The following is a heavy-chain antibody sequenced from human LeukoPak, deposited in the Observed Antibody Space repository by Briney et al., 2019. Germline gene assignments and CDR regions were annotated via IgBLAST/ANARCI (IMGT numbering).Heavy chain of an antibody. V-gene: IGHV4-59*01. J-gene: IGHJ4*02. CDR2: IYYSGST. D-gene: IGHD2-21*02. Sequence: PSETLSLTCTISGGSISPYYWSWIRQPPGKGLEWIGYIYYSGSTNYNPSLKSRVNISLDTSKNQFSLKLSSVTAADTAVYYCARGLRGGDYRLLPFGYWGQGTLVTVSS. CDR3: ARGLRGGDYRLLPFGY. CDR1: GGSISPYY.